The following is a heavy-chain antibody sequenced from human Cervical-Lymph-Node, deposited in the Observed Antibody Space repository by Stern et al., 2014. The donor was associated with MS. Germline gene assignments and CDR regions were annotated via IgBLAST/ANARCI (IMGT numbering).Heavy chain of an antibody. CDR2: ISWSSGKI. Sequence: EVQLVESGGDLVQPGRSLRLSCAASGFRFDDYAIYWVRQAPGKGLEWVSGISWSSGKISYADSVKGRFTISRDNVKNSLFLQMNSLRSEDTASYYCARAIGFCSGGNCEPYYYYGIDVWGQGTRVTVSS. CDR1: GFRFDDYA. D-gene: IGHD2-15*01. V-gene: IGHV3-9*01. J-gene: IGHJ6*02. CDR3: ARAIGFCSGGNCEPYYYYGIDV.